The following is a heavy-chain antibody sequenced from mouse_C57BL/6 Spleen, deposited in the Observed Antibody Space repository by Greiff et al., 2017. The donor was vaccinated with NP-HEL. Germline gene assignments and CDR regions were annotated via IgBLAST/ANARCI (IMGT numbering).Heavy chain of an antibody. D-gene: IGHD1-1*01. J-gene: IGHJ1*03. CDR2: INPNYGTT. Sequence: VQLQQSGPELVKPGASVKISCKASGYSFTDYNMNWVKQSNGKSLEWIGVINPNYGTTSYNQKFKGKATLTVDQSSSTAYMQLNSLTSEDSAVYYCARSDYYGSRPYWYFDVWGTGTTVTVSS. CDR1: GYSFTDYN. CDR3: ARSDYYGSRPYWYFDV. V-gene: IGHV1-39*01.